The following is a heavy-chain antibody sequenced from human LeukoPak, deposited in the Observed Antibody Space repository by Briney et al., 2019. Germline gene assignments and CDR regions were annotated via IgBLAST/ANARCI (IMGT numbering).Heavy chain of an antibody. CDR3: ARHGPCTSCYVLERYYFDY. CDR1: GGSISSGSYY. D-gene: IGHD2-2*01. Sequence: PSETLSLTCTVSGGSISSGSYYWSWIRQPAGKGLEWIGRIYTSGSTNYNPSLKSRVTISVDTSRNQFSLKLSSVTAADTAVYYCARHGPCTSCYVLERYYFDYWGQGTLVTVSS. V-gene: IGHV4-61*02. CDR2: IYTSGST. J-gene: IGHJ4*02.